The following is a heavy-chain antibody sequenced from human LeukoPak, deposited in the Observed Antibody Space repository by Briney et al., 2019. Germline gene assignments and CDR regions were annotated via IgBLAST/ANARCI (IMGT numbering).Heavy chain of an antibody. CDR2: IYSGGST. Sequence: PGGSLRLSCAASGFTVSSNYMSWVRQAPGKGLEWVSVIYSGGSTYYADSVKGRFTISRDNSKNTLYLQMNSLRAGDTAVYYCARAYCGGDCYPIPYYFDYWGQGTLVTVSS. CDR3: ARAYCGGDCYPIPYYFDY. CDR1: GFTVSSNY. V-gene: IGHV3-53*01. D-gene: IGHD2-21*02. J-gene: IGHJ4*02.